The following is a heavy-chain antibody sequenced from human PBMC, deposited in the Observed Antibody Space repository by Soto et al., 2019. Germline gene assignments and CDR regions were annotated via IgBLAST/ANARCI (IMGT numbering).Heavy chain of an antibody. CDR2: IYSGGST. CDR1: GFTVSSNY. Sequence: EVQLVETGGGLIQPGGSLRLSCAASGFTVSSNYMSWVRQAPGKGLEWVSVIYSGGSTYYADSVKGRFTISRDNSKNTLYLQMNSLRAEDTAVYYCARVALFNYYYYGMDVWGQGTTVTVSS. CDR3: ARVALFNYYYYGMDV. J-gene: IGHJ6*02. V-gene: IGHV3-53*02.